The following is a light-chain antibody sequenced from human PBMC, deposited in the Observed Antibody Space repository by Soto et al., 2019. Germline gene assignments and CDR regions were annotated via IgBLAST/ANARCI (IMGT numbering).Light chain of an antibody. J-gene: IGKJ4*01. V-gene: IGKV3-11*01. CDR2: DAS. Sequence: EIVLTQSPATLSLYPGERATLSCRASQSISSYLAWYQQKPGQAPRLLIYDASERATGIPAGFSGSGSGTDFTLTISSLEPEDFAVYYCQERTDWPLTFGGGTKM. CDR1: QSISSY. CDR3: QERTDWPLT.